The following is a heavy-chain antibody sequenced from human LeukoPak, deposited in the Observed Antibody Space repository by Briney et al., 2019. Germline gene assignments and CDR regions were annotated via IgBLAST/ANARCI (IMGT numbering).Heavy chain of an antibody. V-gene: IGHV1-2*02. CDR1: GYTFTGYY. J-gene: IGHJ6*02. CDR2: INPNSGGT. CDR3: ARSGYYYGLDV. D-gene: IGHD3-22*01. Sequence: ASVKVSCKASGYTFTGYYMHWVRQAPGQGLEWLAWINPNSGGTNYAQNFQGRVTMTGDTSISTVYMEVSRLRSDDTAAYYCARSGYYYGLDVWGQGTTVTLSS.